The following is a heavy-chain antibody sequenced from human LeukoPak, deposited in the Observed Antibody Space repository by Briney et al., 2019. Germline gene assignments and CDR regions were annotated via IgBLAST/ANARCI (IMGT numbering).Heavy chain of an antibody. CDR3: ARDHRLAGQYNWFDP. Sequence: SETLSLTCTVSGGSISSGGYYWSWIRQHPGKGLEWIGYIYYSGSTYYNPSLKRRVTISVDTSKNQFSLKLSSVTAADTAVYYCARDHRLAGQYNWFDPWGQGTLVTVSS. V-gene: IGHV4-31*03. CDR2: IYYSGST. CDR1: GGSISSGGYY. D-gene: IGHD5-24*01. J-gene: IGHJ5*02.